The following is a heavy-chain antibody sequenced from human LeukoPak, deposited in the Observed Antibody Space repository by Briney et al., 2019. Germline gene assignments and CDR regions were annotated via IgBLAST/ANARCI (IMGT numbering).Heavy chain of an antibody. CDR2: ISAYNGNT. CDR1: GYTFTSYG. V-gene: IGHV1-18*01. Sequence: ASVKVSRKASGYTFTSYGISWVRQAPGQGLEWMGWISAYNGNTNYARKLQGRVTMTTDTSTSTAYMELRSLRSDDTAVYYCARASPYYYDSSEGYWGQGTLVTVSS. J-gene: IGHJ4*02. D-gene: IGHD3-22*01. CDR3: ARASPYYYDSSEGY.